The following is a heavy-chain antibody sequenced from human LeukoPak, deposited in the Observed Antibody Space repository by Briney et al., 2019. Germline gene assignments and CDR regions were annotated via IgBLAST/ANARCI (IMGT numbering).Heavy chain of an antibody. Sequence: SETLSLTCTVSGGSISSYYWSWIRQPPGKGLEWIGYIYYTGSTNYNPSLKSRVTISVDTSKNQFSLKLSSVTAADTAVYYSASYGVAFNYWGQGTLVTVSS. V-gene: IGHV4-59*08. J-gene: IGHJ4*02. CDR3: ASYGVAFNY. CDR2: IYYTGST. D-gene: IGHD4-17*01. CDR1: GGSISSYY.